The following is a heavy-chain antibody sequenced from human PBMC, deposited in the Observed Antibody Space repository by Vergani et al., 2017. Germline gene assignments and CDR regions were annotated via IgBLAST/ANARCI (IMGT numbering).Heavy chain of an antibody. V-gene: IGHV1-2*06. D-gene: IGHD3-22*01. CDR2: INPNSGGT. CDR3: ASTNYDRDALIG. CDR1: GYTFTGYY. J-gene: IGHJ4*02. Sequence: QVQLVQSGAEVKKPGASVKVSCKASGYTFTGYYMHWVRQAPEQGLEWMGRINPNSGGTNYAQKFQGRVTMTRDTSISTAYMELSRLKADDTAVYYCASTNYDRDALIGWGQGTLVTVSS.